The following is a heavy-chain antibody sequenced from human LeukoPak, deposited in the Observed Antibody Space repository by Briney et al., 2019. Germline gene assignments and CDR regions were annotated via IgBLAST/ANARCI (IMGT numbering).Heavy chain of an antibody. J-gene: IGHJ5*02. Sequence: PSETLSLTCTVSGGSISSSSYYWGWIRQPPGKGLEWIGSIYYSGSTYYNPSLKSRVTISVDTSKNQFSLKLSSVTAADTAVYYCASGITGTTVDWFDPWGQGTLVTVSS. CDR3: ASGITGTTVDWFDP. CDR2: IYYSGST. CDR1: GGSISSSSYY. V-gene: IGHV4-39*07. D-gene: IGHD1-7*01.